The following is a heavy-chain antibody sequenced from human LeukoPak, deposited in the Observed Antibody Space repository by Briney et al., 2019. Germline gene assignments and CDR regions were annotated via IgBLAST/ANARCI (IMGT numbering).Heavy chain of an antibody. CDR3: ARSGSPTQADYPYNAMDV. J-gene: IGHJ6*02. Sequence: GGSLRLSCAASGFTFSSYSMNWVRQAPGKGLEWVSSISSSSSYIYYADSVKGRFTFSRDNAKNSLYLQMNSLKAEDTAVYYCARSGSPTQADYPYNAMDVWGQGTTVTVSS. CDR2: ISSSSSYI. D-gene: IGHD1-26*01. CDR1: GFTFSSYS. V-gene: IGHV3-21*04.